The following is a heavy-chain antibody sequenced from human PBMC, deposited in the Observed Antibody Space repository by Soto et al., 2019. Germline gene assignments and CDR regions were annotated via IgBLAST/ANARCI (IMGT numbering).Heavy chain of an antibody. J-gene: IGHJ4*02. CDR3: ARYAKTTVTTDLYYFDY. CDR1: GGSFSGYY. Sequence: PSETLSLTXAVYGGSFSGYYWSWIRQPPGKGLEWIGEINHSGSTNYNPSLKSRVTISVDTSKNQFSLKLSSVTAADTAVYYCARYAKTTVTTDLYYFDYWGQGTLVTVSS. V-gene: IGHV4-34*01. CDR2: INHSGST. D-gene: IGHD4-17*01.